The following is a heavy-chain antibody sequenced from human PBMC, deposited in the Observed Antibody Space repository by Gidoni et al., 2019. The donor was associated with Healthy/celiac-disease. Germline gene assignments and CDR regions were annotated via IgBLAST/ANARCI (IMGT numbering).Heavy chain of an antibody. CDR2: ISGSGGST. Sequence: EVQMLESGGGLVQPGGSLRLSCAASGFPFSSYAMSWVRQAPGKGRGWVSAISGSGGSTYYSDSVKGRFTISRDNSKNTLYLQMNSLRAEDTAVYYCAKDAGYIYYYYYGMDVWGQGTTVTVSS. V-gene: IGHV3-23*01. J-gene: IGHJ6*02. CDR3: AKDAGYIYYYYYGMDV. D-gene: IGHD2-15*01. CDR1: GFPFSSYA.